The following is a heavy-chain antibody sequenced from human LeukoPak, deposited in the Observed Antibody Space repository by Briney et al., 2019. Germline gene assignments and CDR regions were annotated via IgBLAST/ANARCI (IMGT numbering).Heavy chain of an antibody. CDR2: ISYDGSNK. CDR1: GFTFSSYG. D-gene: IGHD2-2*02. V-gene: IGHV3-30*18. CDR3: AKSLRYCSSTSCYSYYYYYYGMDV. J-gene: IGHJ6*02. Sequence: GESLTLSCTASGFTFSSYGMHWVRQAPGKGLEWVAVISYDGSNKYYADSVKGRFTISRDNSKNTLYLQTNSLRAEDTAVYYCAKSLRYCSSTSCYSYYYYYYGMDVWGQGTTVTVSS.